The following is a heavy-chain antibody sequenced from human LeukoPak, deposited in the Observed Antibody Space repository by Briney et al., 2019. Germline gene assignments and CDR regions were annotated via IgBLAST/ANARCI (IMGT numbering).Heavy chain of an antibody. CDR2: ICASGRCT. V-gene: IGHV3-23*01. CDR1: GFSFGGFA. D-gene: IGHD1-1*01. Sequence: GGSLRLSCAASGFSFGGFAMGWVRQAPGKGLEWVSGICASGRCTFYAAPVRGRFTVSRDNSKNSLYLQMNSLRAEDTAVYYCAKYINVPGTQLLGDYWGQGALVTVSS. CDR3: AKYINVPGTQLLGDY. J-gene: IGHJ4*02.